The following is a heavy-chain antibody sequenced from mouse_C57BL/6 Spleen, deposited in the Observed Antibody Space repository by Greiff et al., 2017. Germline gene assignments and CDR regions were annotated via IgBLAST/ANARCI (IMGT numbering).Heavy chain of an antibody. J-gene: IGHJ3*01. CDR2: IDPENGDT. V-gene: IGHV14-4*01. D-gene: IGHD1-1*01. CDR1: GFNIKDDY. CDR3: TRRGYYGSSPFAY. Sequence: VQLQQSGAELVRPGASVKLSCTASGFNIKDDYMHWVKQRPEQGLEWIGWIDPENGDTEYASKFQGKATITADTSSNTAYLQLSSLTSEDTAVYYCTRRGYYGSSPFAYWGQGTLVTVSA.